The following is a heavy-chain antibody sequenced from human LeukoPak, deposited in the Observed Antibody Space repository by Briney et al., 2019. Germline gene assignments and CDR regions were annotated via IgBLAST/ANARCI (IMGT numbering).Heavy chain of an antibody. J-gene: IGHJ4*02. CDR3: ARGPYDVLMVYAFDY. D-gene: IGHD2-8*01. V-gene: IGHV1-69*05. Sequence: SVKVSCKASGGTFSSYAISWVRQAPGQGLEWMGGIIPIFGTANYAQKFQGRVTITTDESTSTAYMELSSLRSEDTAVYYCARGPYDVLMVYAFDYWGQGTLDTVSS. CDR2: IIPIFGTA. CDR1: GGTFSSYA.